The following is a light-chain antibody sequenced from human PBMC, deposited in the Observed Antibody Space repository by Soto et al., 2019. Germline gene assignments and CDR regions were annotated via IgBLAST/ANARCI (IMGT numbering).Light chain of an antibody. CDR2: EVT. CDR3: SSYTSSNTLV. Sequence: QSALTQPASVSGSPGQSLTLSCTGTSSDVGGFDSVSWYQQHPGSAPKLMIYEVTNRPSGVSHRFSGSKSGNTASLTISGLQTEDEADYYCSSYTSSNTLVFGTGTKVTVL. J-gene: IGLJ1*01. CDR1: SSDVGGFDS. V-gene: IGLV2-14*01.